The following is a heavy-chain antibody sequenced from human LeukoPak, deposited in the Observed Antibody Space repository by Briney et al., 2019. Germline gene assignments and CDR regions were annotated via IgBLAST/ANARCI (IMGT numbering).Heavy chain of an antibody. CDR3: AKESTWTGTDTNYFDY. Sequence: GGSLRLSCAASGFTFSSYAMHWVRQAPGKGLEWVAVISYDGSNKYYADSVKGRFTISRDNSKTTLYLQMNSLRTEDTAVYYCAKESTWTGTDTNYFDYWGQGTLVTVSS. V-gene: IGHV3-30-3*01. J-gene: IGHJ4*02. CDR2: ISYDGSNK. CDR1: GFTFSSYA. D-gene: IGHD3/OR15-3a*01.